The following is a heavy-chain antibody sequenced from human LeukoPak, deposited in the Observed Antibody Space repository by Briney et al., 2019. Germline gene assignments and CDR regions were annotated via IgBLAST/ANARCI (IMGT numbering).Heavy chain of an antibody. CDR3: SRVPTSMVTMGDY. CDR2: VYADGRT. V-gene: IGHV3-53*01. CDR1: GLTVSTNY. D-gene: IGHD4-17*01. Sequence: GGSLRLSCAASGLTVSTNYFSWVRLAPGKGLEWVSVVYADGRTYYADSVTGRFTISRDNSRNTLSLQMNRLRAEDTAVYYCSRVPTSMVTMGDYWGQGTLVTVSS. J-gene: IGHJ4*02.